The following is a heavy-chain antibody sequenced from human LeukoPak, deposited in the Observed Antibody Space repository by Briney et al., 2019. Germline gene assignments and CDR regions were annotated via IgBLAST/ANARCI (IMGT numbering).Heavy chain of an antibody. D-gene: IGHD2-15*01. CDR1: GGSITSGSYY. CDR2: IYYSGST. CDR3: ARVSCSGSACPFGSWFDP. J-gene: IGHJ5*02. Sequence: PSETLSLTCTVSGGSITSGSYYWGWIRQPPGKGLEWIGSIYYSGSTYYNPSLKSRVTISVDTSNKLFSLKLSSVTAADTAVYYCARVSCSGSACPFGSWFDPWGQGTLVTVSS. V-gene: IGHV4-39*02.